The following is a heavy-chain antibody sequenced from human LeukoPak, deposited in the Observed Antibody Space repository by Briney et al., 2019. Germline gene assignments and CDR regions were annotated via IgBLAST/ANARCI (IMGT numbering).Heavy chain of an antibody. Sequence: SETLSLTCAVSGGPMYSYYWTWIRQTAEKGLEWIGRLYPGVSTNYNPSLKSRVTMSVDTSKNQFALKLSAVTAADTAVYYCARMKFYDSTGSSPGHYMDVWGKGTTVTVSS. V-gene: IGHV4-4*07. CDR1: GGPMYSYY. D-gene: IGHD3-22*01. J-gene: IGHJ6*03. CDR2: LYPGVST. CDR3: ARMKFYDSTGSSPGHYMDV.